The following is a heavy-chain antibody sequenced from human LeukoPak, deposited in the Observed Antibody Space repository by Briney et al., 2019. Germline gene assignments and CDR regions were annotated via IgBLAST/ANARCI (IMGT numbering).Heavy chain of an antibody. J-gene: IGHJ6*02. V-gene: IGHV3-9*01. CDR1: GFTFADYA. CDR3: AKERIAVAGTHFYYGMDV. D-gene: IGHD6-19*01. Sequence: PGGSLRLSCAASGFTFADYAMHWVRQAPGKGLEWVSGISWNSGSIGYADSVKGRFTISRDNAKNSLYLQMNSLRAEDTALYYCAKERIAVAGTHFYYGMDVWGQGTTVTVSS. CDR2: ISWNSGSI.